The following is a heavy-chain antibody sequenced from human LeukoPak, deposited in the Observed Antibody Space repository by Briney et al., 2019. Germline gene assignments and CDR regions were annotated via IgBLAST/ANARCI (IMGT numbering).Heavy chain of an antibody. Sequence: GGSLRLSCAASGFTFDDYAMHWVRQPPGKGLEWVSGISWSSGNIDYADSVKGRFTISRDNPKNSLYLQMNSLRAEDTALYYCAKDRGSTWSGVDCWGQGTLVTVSS. D-gene: IGHD6-13*01. V-gene: IGHV3-9*01. CDR1: GFTFDDYA. CDR2: ISWSSGNI. J-gene: IGHJ4*02. CDR3: AKDRGSTWSGVDC.